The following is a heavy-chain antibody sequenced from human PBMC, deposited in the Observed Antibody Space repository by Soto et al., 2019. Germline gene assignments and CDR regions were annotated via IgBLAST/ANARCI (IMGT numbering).Heavy chain of an antibody. J-gene: IGHJ5*02. CDR1: GGTFSSYA. V-gene: IGHV1-69*13. Sequence: SVKVSCKASGGTFSSYAISWVRQAPGQGLEWMGGIIPIFGTANYAQKFQGRVTITADESTSTAYMELSSLRSEDTAVYYCARDRPSGNWFDPWGQGTLVTVS. CDR3: ARDRPSGNWFDP. CDR2: IIPIFGTA.